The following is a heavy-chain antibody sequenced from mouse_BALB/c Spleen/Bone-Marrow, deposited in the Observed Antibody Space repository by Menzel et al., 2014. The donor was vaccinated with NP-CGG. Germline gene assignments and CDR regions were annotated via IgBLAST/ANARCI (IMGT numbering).Heavy chain of an antibody. V-gene: IGHV6-6*02. CDR1: GFTFSSFW. CDR2: IRLKSNNYAT. CDR3: TRGDEDIDY. J-gene: IGHJ2*02. Sequence: EVHPVESGGGLVQPGGSMKLSCVASGFTFSSFWMNWVRQSPEKGLEWVAEIRLKSNNYATHYAESVKGRFTISRDDSKSSVYLQMNNLRAEDTGIYYCTRGDEDIDYWGQGTSLTVSS. D-gene: IGHD3-3*01.